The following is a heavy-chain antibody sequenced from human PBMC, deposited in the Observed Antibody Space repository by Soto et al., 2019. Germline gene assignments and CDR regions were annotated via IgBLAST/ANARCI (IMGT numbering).Heavy chain of an antibody. D-gene: IGHD3-10*01. CDR1: GFTVSSNY. CDR2: IYSGGST. CDR3: ASLPDLMVRGVPKWYHYGMDV. V-gene: IGHV3-66*01. J-gene: IGHJ6*02. Sequence: EVQLVESGGGLVQPGGSLRLSCAASGFTVSSNYMSWVRQAPGKGLEWVSVIYSGGSTYYADSVKGRFTISRDNSKNTLYLEMNILRAEDTAVYYCASLPDLMVRGVPKWYHYGMDVWGQGTTVTVSS.